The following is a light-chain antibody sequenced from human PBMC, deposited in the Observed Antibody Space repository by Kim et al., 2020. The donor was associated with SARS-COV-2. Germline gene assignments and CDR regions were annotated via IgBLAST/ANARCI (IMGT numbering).Light chain of an antibody. CDR3: QVWDGSSDHGV. CDR2: DDS. CDR1: DSGVIN. J-gene: IGLJ3*02. Sequence: APGGPASITTGGNDSGVINVQWYKQRPGPAPALVISDDSDRPSGIPERFSGSNSGNTATLTINRVEAVDEEDYYCQVWDGSSDHGVFGGGTKLTVL. V-gene: IGLV3-21*02.